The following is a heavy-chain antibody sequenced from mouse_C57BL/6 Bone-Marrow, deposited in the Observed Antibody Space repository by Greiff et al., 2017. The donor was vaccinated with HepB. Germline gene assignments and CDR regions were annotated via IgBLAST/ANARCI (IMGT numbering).Heavy chain of an antibody. Sequence: QVQLQQSGPELVKPGASVKISCKASGYSFTSYYIHWVKQRPGQGLEWIGWIYPGSGNTNYNQKFKGKATLTVDTSSSTAYMQLSSLTSEDSAVYYCATLYYYGSSYYFDVWGTGTTVTVSS. D-gene: IGHD1-1*01. CDR1: GYSFTSYY. J-gene: IGHJ1*03. CDR3: ATLYYYGSSYYFDV. CDR2: IYPGSGNT. V-gene: IGHV1-66*01.